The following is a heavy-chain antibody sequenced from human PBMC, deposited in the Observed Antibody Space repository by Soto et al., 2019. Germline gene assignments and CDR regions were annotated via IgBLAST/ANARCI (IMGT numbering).Heavy chain of an antibody. V-gene: IGHV4-61*08. D-gene: IGHD3-22*01. Sequence: SETLSLTCTVSGGSISSGDYYWSWIRQPPGKGLEWIGYIYYSGSTSYNPSLKSRVIISVDTAKNQFSLRLSSVSAADTAVYYCTGAYYDVSGYSLDPWGQGTSVTVSS. CDR2: IYYSGST. CDR1: GGSISSGDYY. J-gene: IGHJ5*02. CDR3: TGAYYDVSGYSLDP.